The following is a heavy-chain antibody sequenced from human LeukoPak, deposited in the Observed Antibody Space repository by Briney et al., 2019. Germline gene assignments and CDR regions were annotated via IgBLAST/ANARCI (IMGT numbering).Heavy chain of an antibody. J-gene: IGHJ6*02. CDR3: ASVAGPYYYYYYGMNA. CDR1: GFTFSRHW. D-gene: IGHD6-19*01. Sequence: GGSLRLSCTASGFTFSRHWISWVRQTPGKGLEWVANIKEDGSEQYYVDSVKGRFTISRDNAKNSLYLQMNSLRAEDTAVYYCASVAGPYYYYYYGMNAWGPGTTVIVSS. V-gene: IGHV3-7*03. CDR2: IKEDGSEQ.